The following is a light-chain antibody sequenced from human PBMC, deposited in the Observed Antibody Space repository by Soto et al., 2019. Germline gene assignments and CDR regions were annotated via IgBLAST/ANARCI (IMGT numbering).Light chain of an antibody. V-gene: IGLV2-14*01. J-gene: IGLJ3*02. CDR1: SSDVGGYNF. Sequence: QSALTQPASVSGSPGQSITISCTGTSSDVGGYNFVSWYQQHPGKAPRLMIFEVNNRPSGVSDRFSGSKSGNTASLTISGLQAEDEAGYYCSSYTFSSTLVVFGGGTKVTVL. CDR3: SSYTFSSTLVV. CDR2: EVN.